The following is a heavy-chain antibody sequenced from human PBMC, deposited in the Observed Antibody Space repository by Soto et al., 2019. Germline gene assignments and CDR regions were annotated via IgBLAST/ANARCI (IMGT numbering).Heavy chain of an antibody. CDR3: ARERGYSGYDLSY. CDR1: GYTFTGCY. J-gene: IGHJ4*02. Sequence: VASVKVSCKASGYTFTGCYMHWVRQAPGQGLEWMGWINPNSGGTNYAQKFQGWVTMTRDTSISTAYMELSRLRSDDTAVYYCARERGYSGYDLSYWGQGTLVTVSS. D-gene: IGHD5-12*01. CDR2: INPNSGGT. V-gene: IGHV1-2*04.